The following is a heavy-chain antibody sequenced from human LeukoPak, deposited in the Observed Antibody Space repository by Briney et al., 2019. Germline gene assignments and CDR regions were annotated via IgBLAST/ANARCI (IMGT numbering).Heavy chain of an antibody. V-gene: IGHV4-4*07. J-gene: IGHJ6*03. Sequence: PSETLSLTCTASGGYIGSYYWSWIRQPAGKGLEWIGRIYTSENTDYNPSLKSRVTMSVDMSTSQVSLRLTSVTAADTAVYYCAREGDYGDYSKSFYYMDVWGKGTTVTVSS. CDR2: IYTSENT. D-gene: IGHD4-17*01. CDR1: GGYIGSYY. CDR3: AREGDYGDYSKSFYYMDV.